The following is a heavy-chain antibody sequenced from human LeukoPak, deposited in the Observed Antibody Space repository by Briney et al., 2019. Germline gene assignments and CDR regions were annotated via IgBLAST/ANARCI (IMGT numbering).Heavy chain of an antibody. Sequence: SETLSLTCTVSGGSISSSSYYWGWIRQPPGKGLEWIGSIYYSGSTNYNPSLKSRVTISVDTSKNQFSLKLSSVTAADTAVYYCARMVGYGYAPDWYYFDYWGQGTLVTVSS. D-gene: IGHD5-18*01. CDR2: IYYSGST. V-gene: IGHV4-39*07. J-gene: IGHJ4*02. CDR1: GGSISSSSYY. CDR3: ARMVGYGYAPDWYYFDY.